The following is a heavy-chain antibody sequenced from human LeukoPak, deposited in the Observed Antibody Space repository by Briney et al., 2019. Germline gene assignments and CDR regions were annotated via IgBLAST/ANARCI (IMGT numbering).Heavy chain of an antibody. D-gene: IGHD6-13*01. Sequence: ASVKVSCKASGYTFTGYYMHWVRQAPGQGLEWMGWINPNSGGTNYAQKFQGRVTITRDTSASTAYMELSSLRSEDTAVYYCARSRDRIGSSWYGVDNWFDPWGQGTLVTVSS. J-gene: IGHJ5*02. CDR1: GYTFTGYY. V-gene: IGHV1-2*02. CDR2: INPNSGGT. CDR3: ARSRDRIGSSWYGVDNWFDP.